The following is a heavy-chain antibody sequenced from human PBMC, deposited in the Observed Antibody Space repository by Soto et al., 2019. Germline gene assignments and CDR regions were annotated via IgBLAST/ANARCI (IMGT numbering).Heavy chain of an antibody. CDR3: ARAHSSSWYGGPVLNWFDP. CDR2: ISAYNGNT. D-gene: IGHD6-13*01. V-gene: IGHV1-18*01. CDR1: GYTFTSYG. Sequence: ASVKVSCKASGYTFTSYGISWVRQAPGQGLEWMGWISAYNGNTNYAQKLQGRVTMTTDTSTSTAYMELRSLRSDDTAVYYCARAHSSSWYGGPVLNWFDPWGQGTLVTVSS. J-gene: IGHJ5*02.